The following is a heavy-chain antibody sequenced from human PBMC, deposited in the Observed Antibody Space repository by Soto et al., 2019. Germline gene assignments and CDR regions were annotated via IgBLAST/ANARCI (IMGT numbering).Heavy chain of an antibody. J-gene: IGHJ4*02. CDR1: GFTFDDYT. CDR2: ISWDGGST. D-gene: IGHD2-15*01. V-gene: IGHV3-43*01. CDR3: AKDKYCSGGSCYGPLDY. Sequence: PGGSLRLSCAASGFTFDDYTMHWVLQAPGKGLEWVSLISWDGGSTYYADSVKGRFTISRDNSKNSLYLQMNSLRTEDTALYYCAKDKYCSGGSCYGPLDYWGQGTLVTVSS.